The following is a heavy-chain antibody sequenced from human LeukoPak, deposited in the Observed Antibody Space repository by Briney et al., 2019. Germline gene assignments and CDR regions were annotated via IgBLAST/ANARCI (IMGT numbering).Heavy chain of an antibody. CDR1: DAYIGSSF. Sequence: SETLSLTCSISDAYIGSSFWSWIRLPPGKGLEWIGSISYRGRTNYSPSLKSRATISMDTSKSQLSLVLTSVTAADTALYYCAGDRSGSYYTFDIWGQGTMVTVSS. V-gene: IGHV4-59*13. CDR3: AGDRSGSYYTFDI. D-gene: IGHD1-26*01. CDR2: ISYRGRT. J-gene: IGHJ3*02.